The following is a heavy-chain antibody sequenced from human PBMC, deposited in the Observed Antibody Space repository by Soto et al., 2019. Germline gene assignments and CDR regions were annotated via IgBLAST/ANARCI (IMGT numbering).Heavy chain of an antibody. J-gene: IGHJ6*02. CDR2: IIPIFGTA. D-gene: IGHD6-6*01. CDR1: GGTFSSYA. CDR3: ARVWVAARGGAYYYYYGMDV. Sequence: GASVKVSCKASGGTFSSYAISWVRQAPGQGLEWMGGIIPIFGTANYAQKFQGRVTITADESTSTAYMELSSLRSEDTAVYYCARVWVAARGGAYYYYYGMDVWGQGTTVTVSS. V-gene: IGHV1-69*13.